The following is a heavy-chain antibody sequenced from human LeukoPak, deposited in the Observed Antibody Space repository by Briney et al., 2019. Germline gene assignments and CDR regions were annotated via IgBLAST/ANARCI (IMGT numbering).Heavy chain of an antibody. V-gene: IGHV3-33*01. Sequence: EGSLRLSCVASGFTFSSYGMHWVRQAPGKGLEWVAVIWYDGSNKYYADSVKGRFTISRDNSKNTLYLQMNSLRAEDTAVYYCARARPDGSGGSWPDAFDIWGQGTMVTVSS. D-gene: IGHD2-15*01. J-gene: IGHJ3*02. CDR1: GFTFSSYG. CDR2: IWYDGSNK. CDR3: ARARPDGSGGSWPDAFDI.